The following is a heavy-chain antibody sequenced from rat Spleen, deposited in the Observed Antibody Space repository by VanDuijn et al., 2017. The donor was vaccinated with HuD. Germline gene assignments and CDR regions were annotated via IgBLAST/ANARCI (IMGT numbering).Heavy chain of an antibody. V-gene: IGHV5-7*01. D-gene: IGHD1-4*01. J-gene: IGHJ4*01. CDR1: GFTFSDYY. CDR3: ARPDGYTYVMDA. Sequence: EVQLVESGGGLVQPGRSLKLSCAASGFTFSDYYLAWVRQGPKKGLEWVASISYDGSSTYYRDSVKGRFTISRDNAKSTLYLQMDSLRSEDTATYYCARPDGYTYVMDAWGQGASVTVSS. CDR2: ISYDGSST.